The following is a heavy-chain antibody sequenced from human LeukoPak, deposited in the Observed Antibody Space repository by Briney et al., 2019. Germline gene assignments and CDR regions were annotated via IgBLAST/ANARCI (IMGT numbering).Heavy chain of an antibody. CDR3: AGGLLEAQGWLQWLGTVYSMDV. CDR2: MSSRSGII. CDR1: GFNFSDYY. J-gene: IGHJ6*02. Sequence: GRSLRLSCVASGFNFSDYYMNWIRQSPGKGLEWISYMSSRSGIIYYADSVKGRFTISRDNARNSLYLQMNSLRVDDTAVYYCAGGLLEAQGWLQWLGTVYSMDVWGQGTPVTVSS. D-gene: IGHD5-24*01. V-gene: IGHV3-11*01.